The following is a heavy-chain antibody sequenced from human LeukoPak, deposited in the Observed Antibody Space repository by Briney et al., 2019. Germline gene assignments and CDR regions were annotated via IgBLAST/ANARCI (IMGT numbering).Heavy chain of an antibody. D-gene: IGHD3-22*01. CDR1: GGSISGSNW. V-gene: IGHV4-4*02. CDR3: ARAYYYDSSGPVRYAFDI. CDR2: IYHSGST. Sequence: PSETLSLTCAVSGGSISGSNWWSWVRQPPGKGLEWIGEIYHSGSTNYNPSLKSRVTISVDKSKNQFSLKLSSVTAADTAVYYCARAYYYDSSGPVRYAFDIWGQGTMVTVSS. J-gene: IGHJ3*02.